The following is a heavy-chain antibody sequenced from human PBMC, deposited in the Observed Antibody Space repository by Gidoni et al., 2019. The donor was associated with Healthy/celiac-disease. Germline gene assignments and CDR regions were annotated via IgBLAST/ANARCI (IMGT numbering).Heavy chain of an antibody. V-gene: IGHV2-5*01. J-gene: IGHJ5*02. CDR1: GFSLSTSGVG. CDR3: AHRPKGDPKETKGYSSSSGFDP. CDR2: IYWNDDK. Sequence: QITLKASGPTLVKPTQTLTLTCTFSGFSLSTSGVGVGWIRQPPGKALEWLAIIYWNDDKRYSPSLKSRLTITKDNSKNQVVLTMTNMDPVDTATYYCAHRPKGDPKETKGYSSSSGFDPWGQGTLVTVSS. D-gene: IGHD6-6*01.